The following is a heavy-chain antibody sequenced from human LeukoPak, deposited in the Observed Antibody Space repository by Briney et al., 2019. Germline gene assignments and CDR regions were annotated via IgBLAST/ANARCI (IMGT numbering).Heavy chain of an antibody. D-gene: IGHD3-22*01. CDR2: ISSSGSTI. V-gene: IGHV3-11*04. J-gene: IGHJ4*02. Sequence: GGSLRLSCAASGFTFSDYYMSWIRQAPGKGLGWVSYISSSGSTIYYADSVKGRFTISRDNAKNSLYLQMNSLRAEDTAVYYCARDFRSGYYKGGDNYWGQGTLVTVSS. CDR3: ARDFRSGYYKGGDNY. CDR1: GFTFSDYY.